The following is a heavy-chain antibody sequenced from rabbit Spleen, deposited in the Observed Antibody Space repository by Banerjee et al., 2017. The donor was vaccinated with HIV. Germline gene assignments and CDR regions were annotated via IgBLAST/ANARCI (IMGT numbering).Heavy chain of an antibody. D-gene: IGHD6-1*01. CDR1: GFSFGSGYD. J-gene: IGHJ3*01. CDR2: IDVGSGNT. CDR3: TRDSNINADGYGYGDL. Sequence: QSLEESGGDLVKPGASLTLTCKASGFSFGSGYDMCWVRQAPGKGLEWVACIDVGSGNTWYASWAKGRFTISKTSSTTVTLQMTSLTAADTATYFCTRDSNINADGYGYGDLWGQGTLVTVS. V-gene: IGHV1S40*01.